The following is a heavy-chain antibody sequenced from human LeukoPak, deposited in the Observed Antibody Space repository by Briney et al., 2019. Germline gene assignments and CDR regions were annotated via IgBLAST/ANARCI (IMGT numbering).Heavy chain of an antibody. V-gene: IGHV3-30*18. CDR3: AKPIYTLTGPYYAMDV. CDR2: ISNDGSEK. CDR1: GFTFSSYV. D-gene: IGHD3-9*01. Sequence: HPGGSLRLSCAASGFTFSSYVMHWVRQAPGKGLEWVAGISNDGSEKYYADSVKGRFTISRDKSKNTLYLQMNSLRAEDTAVYYCAKPIYTLTGPYYAMDVWGQGTTVTVSS. J-gene: IGHJ6*02.